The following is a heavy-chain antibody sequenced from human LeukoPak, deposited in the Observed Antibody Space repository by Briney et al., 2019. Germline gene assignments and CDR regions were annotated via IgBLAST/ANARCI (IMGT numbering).Heavy chain of an antibody. CDR1: GYTFTGYY. CDR3: AVSSSWYYGGFDY. J-gene: IGHJ4*02. V-gene: IGHV1-2*02. CDR2: INPDSGGT. D-gene: IGHD6-13*01. Sequence: ASVKVSCKASGYTFTGYYMHWVRQAPGQGLEWMGWINPDSGGTNYAQKFQGRVTMTRDTSISTAYMELSRLRSDDTAVYYCAVSSSWYYGGFDYWGQGTLVTVSS.